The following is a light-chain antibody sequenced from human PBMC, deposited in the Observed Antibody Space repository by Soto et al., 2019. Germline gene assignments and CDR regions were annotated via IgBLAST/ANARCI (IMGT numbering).Light chain of an antibody. V-gene: IGLV3-1*01. Sequence: SYELTQPPSVSVSPGQTASITCSGDKLGDKYACWYQQKPGQSPVLVIYQDSKRPSGIPERFSGYNSGNTATLTISGTQAMDEADYYCQAWDSSTAGVFGTGTKLTVL. CDR2: QDS. CDR1: KLGDKY. CDR3: QAWDSSTAGV. J-gene: IGLJ1*01.